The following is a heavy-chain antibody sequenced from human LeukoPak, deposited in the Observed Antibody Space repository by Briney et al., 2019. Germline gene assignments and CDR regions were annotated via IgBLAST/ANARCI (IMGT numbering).Heavy chain of an antibody. J-gene: IGHJ5*02. CDR3: ARQIGGGYSYGS. D-gene: IGHD5-18*01. Sequence: GGSLRLSCAASGFTFSSYEMNWVRQAPGKGREWVSYISSSGSTIYYADSVKGRFTISRDNAKNSLYLQMNSLRAEDTAVYYCARQIGGGYSYGSSGQGTLVTVSS. V-gene: IGHV3-48*03. CDR2: ISSSGSTI. CDR1: GFTFSSYE.